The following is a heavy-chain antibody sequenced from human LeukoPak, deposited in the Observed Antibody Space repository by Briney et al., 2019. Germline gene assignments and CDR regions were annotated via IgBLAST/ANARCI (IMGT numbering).Heavy chain of an antibody. D-gene: IGHD4/OR15-4a*01. CDR3: AHYGATLDY. V-gene: IGHV2-5*02. Sequence: ESGPTLVQPTQTLTLTCTFSGFSLTTSGVGVGWIRQPPGKTLEWLALIYWDDDKRYSPSLKSRLTIIKDTSKNQVVLTMTNMDPLDTATYYCAHYGATLDYWGQGTLVTVSS. CDR2: IYWDDDK. CDR1: GFSLTTSGVG. J-gene: IGHJ4*02.